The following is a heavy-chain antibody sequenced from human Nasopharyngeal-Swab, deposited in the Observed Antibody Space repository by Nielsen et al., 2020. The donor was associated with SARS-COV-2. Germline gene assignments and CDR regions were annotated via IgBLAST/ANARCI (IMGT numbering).Heavy chain of an antibody. CDR1: GFTVSSNY. Sequence: GESLKISCAASGFTVSSNYMSWVRQAPGKGLEWVSVIYSGGSTYYADSVKGRFTISRDNSKNTLYLQMNSLRAEDTAVYYCARDPYYYDSSGYLDYWGQGTLVTVSS. D-gene: IGHD3-22*01. V-gene: IGHV3-66*01. CDR3: ARDPYYYDSSGYLDY. CDR2: IYSGGST. J-gene: IGHJ4*02.